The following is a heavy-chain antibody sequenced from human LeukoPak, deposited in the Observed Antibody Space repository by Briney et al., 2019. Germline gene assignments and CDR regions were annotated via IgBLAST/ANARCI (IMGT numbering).Heavy chain of an antibody. V-gene: IGHV1-46*01. Sequence: ASVKVSCKASGYTFTSYYIHWVRQAPGQGLEWMGIINPGVGSTSYAQKFQGRVTITADESTSTAYMELSSLRSEDTAVYYCARDHCSSTSCPMNDAFDIWGQGTMVTVSS. CDR3: ARDHCSSTSCPMNDAFDI. CDR1: GYTFTSYY. CDR2: INPGVGST. J-gene: IGHJ3*02. D-gene: IGHD2-2*01.